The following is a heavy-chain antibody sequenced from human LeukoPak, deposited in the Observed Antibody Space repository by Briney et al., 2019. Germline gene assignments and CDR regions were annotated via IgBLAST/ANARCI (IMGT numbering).Heavy chain of an antibody. CDR1: GGSTSSGGYY. V-gene: IGHV4-31*03. CDR3: ARYNWNDPYYFDC. J-gene: IGHJ4*02. CDR2: IYYSGST. D-gene: IGHD1-20*01. Sequence: RSSETLSLTCTVSGGSTSSGGYYWSWIRQHPGKGLEWIGYIYYSGSTYYNPSLKSRGTISVDTSKKQLSLKLRSVTAADTAVYYCARYNWNDPYYFDCWGQGILVTVSS.